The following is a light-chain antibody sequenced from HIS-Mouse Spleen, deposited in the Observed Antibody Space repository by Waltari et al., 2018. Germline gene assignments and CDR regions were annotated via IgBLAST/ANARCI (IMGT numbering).Light chain of an antibody. J-gene: IGKJ2*01. CDR3: QQYYSTPYT. CDR2: WAS. Sequence: DIVMTQSPDSLAVSLGERATINCKSSQSVLYSSNNKNYLAWYQQKPGQPTKLLIYWASTRESVVTDGVGGSGSVTDVTLTISSLQAEDVAVYYCQQYYSTPYTFGQGTKLEIK. V-gene: IGKV4-1*01. CDR1: QSVLYSSNNKNY.